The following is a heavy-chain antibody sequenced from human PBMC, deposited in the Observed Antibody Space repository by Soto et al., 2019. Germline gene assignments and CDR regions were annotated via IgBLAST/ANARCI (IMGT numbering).Heavy chain of an antibody. CDR1: GYTFTSYG. J-gene: IGHJ4*02. Sequence: ASVKVSCKASGYTFTSYGISWVRQAPGQGLEWMGWISAYNGNTNYAQKLQGRVTMTTDTSTSTAYMELRSLRSDDTAVYYCARESSGWYVLGYWGQGPLVTVSS. V-gene: IGHV1-18*01. CDR3: ARESSGWYVLGY. D-gene: IGHD6-19*01. CDR2: ISAYNGNT.